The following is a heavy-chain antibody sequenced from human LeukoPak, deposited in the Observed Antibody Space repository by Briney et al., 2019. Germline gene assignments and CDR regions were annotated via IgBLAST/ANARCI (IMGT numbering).Heavy chain of an antibody. Sequence: ASVKVSCKASGYTFTSYAMNWVRQAPGQGLEWMGWISAYNGNTNYAQKLQGRVTMTTDTSTSTAYMELRSLRSDDTAVYYCARGVIARSRDYWGQGTLVTVSS. CDR2: ISAYNGNT. CDR1: GYTFTSYA. CDR3: ARGVIARSRDY. D-gene: IGHD6-13*01. V-gene: IGHV1-18*01. J-gene: IGHJ4*02.